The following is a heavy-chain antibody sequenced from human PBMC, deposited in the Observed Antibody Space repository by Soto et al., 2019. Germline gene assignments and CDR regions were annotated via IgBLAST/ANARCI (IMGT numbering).Heavy chain of an antibody. CDR3: AREWSAAGNFYGMDV. D-gene: IGHD6-13*01. CDR1: GYTSTSND. J-gene: IGHJ6*02. V-gene: IGHV1-8*01. Sequence: SVQVSSYAAGYTSTSNDINWWRRAAGRGLEEVGWVNRNGGGTRSYQDSRGRLTLNRDTSMRAVYMKLSNLRHDDTAVYYCAREWSAAGNFYGMDVWG. CDR2: VNRNGGGT.